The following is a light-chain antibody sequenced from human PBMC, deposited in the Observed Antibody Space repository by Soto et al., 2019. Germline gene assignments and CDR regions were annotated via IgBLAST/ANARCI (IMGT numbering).Light chain of an antibody. CDR2: TGS. V-gene: IGKV1-12*01. CDR1: QGISNW. J-gene: IGKJ4*01. CDR3: QQANSFPLT. Sequence: DIQMTQSPSSVSASVGDRVSITCRASQGISNWLAWYQQKPGRAPKLLIYTGSRLQSGVPSRFSGTGSGTDFTLTISSLQPEDVATYYCQQANSFPLTFGGGTKVEIK.